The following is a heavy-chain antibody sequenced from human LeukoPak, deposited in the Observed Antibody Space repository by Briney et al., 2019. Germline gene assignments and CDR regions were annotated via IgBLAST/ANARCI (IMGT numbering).Heavy chain of an antibody. CDR1: GFTFSDYS. V-gene: IGHV3-11*01. CDR3: APHTGAPGAFDY. J-gene: IGHJ4*02. D-gene: IGHD1-14*01. Sequence: GALRLSCAASGFTFSDYSMSWIRQAPGKGLEWVSYISSSGSTIYYADSVKGRFTISRDNAKNSLYLQMNSLRAEDTAVYYCAPHTGAPGAFDYWGQGTLVTVSS. CDR2: ISSSGSTI.